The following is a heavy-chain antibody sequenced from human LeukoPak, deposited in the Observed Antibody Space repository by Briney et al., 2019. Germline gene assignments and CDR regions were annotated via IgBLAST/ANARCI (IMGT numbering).Heavy chain of an antibody. V-gene: IGHV1-69*04. CDR1: GYTFTSYG. CDR2: IIPILGIA. Sequence: SVKVSCKASGYTFTSYGISWVRQAPGQGLEWMGRIIPILGIANYAQKFQGRVTITADKSTSTAYMDLSSLRSEDTAVYYCARDLPPYYFDYWGQGTLVTVSS. J-gene: IGHJ4*02. CDR3: ARDLPPYYFDY.